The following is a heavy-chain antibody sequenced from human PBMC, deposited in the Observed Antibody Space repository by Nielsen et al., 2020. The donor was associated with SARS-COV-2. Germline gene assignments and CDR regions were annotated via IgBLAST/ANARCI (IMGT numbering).Heavy chain of an antibody. Sequence: GESLKISCAASGFTFSSYAMSWVRQAPGKGLEWVSAISGSGGSTYYADSVKGRFTISRDNSKNTLYLQMNSLRAEDTAVYYCAKETQAYYDSSGLKPHWGQGTLVTVSS. CDR2: ISGSGGST. CDR1: GFTFSSYA. D-gene: IGHD3-22*01. J-gene: IGHJ4*02. CDR3: AKETQAYYDSSGLKPH. V-gene: IGHV3-23*01.